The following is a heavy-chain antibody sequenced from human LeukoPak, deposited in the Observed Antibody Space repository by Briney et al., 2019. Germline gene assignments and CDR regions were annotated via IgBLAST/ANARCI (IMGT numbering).Heavy chain of an antibody. J-gene: IGHJ5*02. CDR2: INPNSGGT. D-gene: IGHD2-2*01. V-gene: IGHV1-2*06. CDR1: GYTFTGYY. Sequence: ASVKVSCKASGYTFTGYYMHWVRQAPGQGLEWMGRINPNSGGTNYAQKFQGRATMTRDTSISTAYMELSRLRSDDTAVYYCATLGYCSSTSCSSLRKENWFDPWGQGTLVTVSS. CDR3: ATLGYCSSTSCSSLRKENWFDP.